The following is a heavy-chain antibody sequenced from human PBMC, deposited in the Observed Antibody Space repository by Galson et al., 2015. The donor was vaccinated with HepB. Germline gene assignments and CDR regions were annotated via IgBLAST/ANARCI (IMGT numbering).Heavy chain of an antibody. J-gene: IGHJ4*02. CDR2: INPNSGGT. CDR1: GYTFTGYY. Sequence: SVKVSCKASGYTFTGYYMHWVRQAPGQGLEWMGRINPNSGGTNYAQKFQGRVTMTRDTSISTAYMELSRLRSDDTAVYYCASNGVYSTSPPLLWGQGTLVTVSS. D-gene: IGHD6-6*01. CDR3: ASNGVYSTSPPLL. V-gene: IGHV1-2*06.